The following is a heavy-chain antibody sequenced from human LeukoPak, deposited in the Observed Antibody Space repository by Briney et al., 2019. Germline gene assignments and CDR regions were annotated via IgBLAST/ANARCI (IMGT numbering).Heavy chain of an antibody. J-gene: IGHJ4*02. CDR3: ARDLDYGSGDY. D-gene: IGHD3-10*01. CDR1: GFTFDNYG. V-gene: IGHV3-21*06. Sequence: GGSLRLSCAASGFTFDNYGMNWVRQAPGKGLEWVSSISSSSSYIYYADSVKGRFTISRDNAKNSLYLQMNSLRAEDTAVYYCARDLDYGSGDYWGQGTLVTVTS. CDR2: ISSSSSYI.